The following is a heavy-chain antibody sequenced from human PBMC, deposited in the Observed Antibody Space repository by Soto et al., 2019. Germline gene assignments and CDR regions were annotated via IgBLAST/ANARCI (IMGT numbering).Heavy chain of an antibody. Sequence: QVQLVESGGGVVQPGRSLRLSCATSGCSFSSYGMHWVRQAPGKGLEWVSRIWYDGSDKYYADYVKGRFTISRDNSKNKLHLQLDSLRADYTDGYYCARGVRHYYYGMYVWGQGTTVTGSS. CDR1: GCSFSSYG. D-gene: IGHD3-22*01. V-gene: IGHV3-33*01. J-gene: IGHJ6*02. CDR2: IWYDGSDK. CDR3: ARGVRHYYYGMYV.